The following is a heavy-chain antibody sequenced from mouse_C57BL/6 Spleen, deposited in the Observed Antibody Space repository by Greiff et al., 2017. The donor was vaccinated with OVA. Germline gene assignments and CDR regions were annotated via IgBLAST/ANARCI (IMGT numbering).Heavy chain of an antibody. CDR3: ARGCYYYVSSPYYAMDY. D-gene: IGHD1-1*01. CDR2: INPNNGGT. J-gene: IGHJ4*01. CDR1: GYTFTDYN. Sequence: VQLQQSGPELVKPGASVKIPCKASGYTFTDYNMDWVKQSHGKSLEWIGDINPNNGGTIYNQKFKGKATLTVDKSSSTADMELRSLTSEDTAVYYCARGCYYYVSSPYYAMDYWGQGTSVTVSS. V-gene: IGHV1-18*01.